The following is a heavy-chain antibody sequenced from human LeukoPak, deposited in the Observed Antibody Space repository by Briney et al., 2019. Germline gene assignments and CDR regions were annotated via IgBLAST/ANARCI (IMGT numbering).Heavy chain of an antibody. V-gene: IGHV1-2*02. D-gene: IGHD2-15*01. J-gene: IGHJ6*02. Sequence: ASVKVSCKASGYTFTGYYMHWVRQAPGQGLEWMGWISPNSGGTNYAQKFQGRVTMTRDTSISTAYMELSRLRSDDTAVYYCARTYCSGGSCSPSVSPPTTSYGMDVWGQGTTVTVSS. CDR2: ISPNSGGT. CDR3: ARTYCSGGSCSPSVSPPTTSYGMDV. CDR1: GYTFTGYY.